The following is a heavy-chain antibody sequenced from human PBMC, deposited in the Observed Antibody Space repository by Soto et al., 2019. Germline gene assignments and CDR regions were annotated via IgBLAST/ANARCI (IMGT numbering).Heavy chain of an antibody. D-gene: IGHD4-17*01. CDR2: ISGSGGST. J-gene: IGHJ4*02. CDR3: AKVWDYGGNSGVGYYFDY. V-gene: IGHV3-23*01. CDR1: GFTFSSYA. Sequence: EVQLLESGGGLVQPGGSLRLSCAASGFTFSSYAMSWVRQAPGKGLEWVSAISGSGGSTYYADSVKGRFTISRDNSKNTLYLQMNSLRAEDTAVYYWAKVWDYGGNSGVGYYFDYSGQGTLVTVSS.